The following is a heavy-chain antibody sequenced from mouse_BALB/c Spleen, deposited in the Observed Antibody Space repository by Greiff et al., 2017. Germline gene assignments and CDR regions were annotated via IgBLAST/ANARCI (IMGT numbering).Heavy chain of an antibody. J-gene: IGHJ2*01. CDR2: ISYDGSN. D-gene: IGHD2-4*01. CDR3: ARGDYDYDSLYYFDY. CDR1: GYSITSGYY. Sequence: ESGPGLVKPSQSLSLTCSVTGYSITSGYYWNWIRQFPGNKLEWMGYISYDGSNNYNPSLKNRISITRDTSKNQFFLKLNSVTTEDTATYYCARGDYDYDSLYYFDYWGQGTTLTVSS. V-gene: IGHV3-6*02.